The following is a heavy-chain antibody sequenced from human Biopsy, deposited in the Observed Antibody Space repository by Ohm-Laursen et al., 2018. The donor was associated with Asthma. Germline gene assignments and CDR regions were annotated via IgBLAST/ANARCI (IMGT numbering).Heavy chain of an antibody. V-gene: IGHV3-23*01. CDR3: ARISICRTTTCYSYFSYSMDV. CDR1: GFTFSSYG. D-gene: IGHD2-2*01. CDR2: ISPGAGST. J-gene: IGHJ6*02. Sequence: SLRLSCTASGFTFSSYGMNWVHQAPGKGLQWVSSISPGAGSTYYADSVRGRFTISRDNSNTVFLQMNSLRAEDTAVYYCARISICRTTTCYSYFSYSMDVWGQGTTVTVSS.